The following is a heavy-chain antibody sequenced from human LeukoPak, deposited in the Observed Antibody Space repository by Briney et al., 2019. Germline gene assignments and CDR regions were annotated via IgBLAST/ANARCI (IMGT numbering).Heavy chain of an antibody. J-gene: IGHJ3*02. CDR2: INHSGST. CDR1: GGSFSGYY. Sequence: PSETLSLTCAVYGGSFSGYYWSWIRQPPGKGLEWIGEINHSGSTNYNPSLKSRVTISVDTSKNQFSLKLSSVTAAGTAVYYCARFDIVGYSGYDYVTYAFDIWGQGTMVTVSS. V-gene: IGHV4-34*01. D-gene: IGHD5-12*01. CDR3: ARFDIVGYSGYDYVTYAFDI.